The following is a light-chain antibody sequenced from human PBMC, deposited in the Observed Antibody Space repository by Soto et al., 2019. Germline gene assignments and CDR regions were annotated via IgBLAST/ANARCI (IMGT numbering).Light chain of an antibody. V-gene: IGKV3-20*01. CDR3: QQYGTPPFN. CDR2: GAS. Sequence: EIVLTQSPGTLSLSPGEGATLSCGASQSVISDYLAWYQQKPGQPPRLLIFGASSRPTDIPDRFSGSGSGTDFTLNIARLEPEDFGVYYCQQYGTPPFNFGQGTKLEIK. J-gene: IGKJ2*01. CDR1: QSVISDY.